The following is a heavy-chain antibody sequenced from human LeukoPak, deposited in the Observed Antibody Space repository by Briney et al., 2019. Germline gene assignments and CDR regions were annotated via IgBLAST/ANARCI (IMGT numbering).Heavy chain of an antibody. V-gene: IGHV3-23*01. D-gene: IGHD3-22*01. Sequence: PGGSLRLSCAASGFTFSNYSISWVRQAPGKGLEWVSAISGSGGSTYYADSVKGRFTISRDNSKNTLYLQMNSLRAEDTALYYCAKCYYDSSGYYFGAFDIWGQGTMVTVSS. J-gene: IGHJ3*02. CDR1: GFTFSNYS. CDR3: AKCYYDSSGYYFGAFDI. CDR2: ISGSGGST.